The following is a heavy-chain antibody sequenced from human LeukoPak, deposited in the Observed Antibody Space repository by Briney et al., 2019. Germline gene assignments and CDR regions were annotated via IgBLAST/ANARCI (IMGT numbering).Heavy chain of an antibody. CDR3: ARDMAQESYYYDSSGYTSNFDY. J-gene: IGHJ4*02. CDR1: GYTFTSYG. D-gene: IGHD3-22*01. Sequence: ASVKVSCKASGYTFTSYGISWVRQAPGQGLEWMGWISAYNGNTNYAQKLQGRATMTRDTSISTAYMELSRLRSDDTAVYYCARDMAQESYYYDSSGYTSNFDYWGQGTLVTVSS. CDR2: ISAYNGNT. V-gene: IGHV1-18*01.